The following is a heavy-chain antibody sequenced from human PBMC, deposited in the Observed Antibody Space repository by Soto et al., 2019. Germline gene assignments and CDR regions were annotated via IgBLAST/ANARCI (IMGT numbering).Heavy chain of an antibody. CDR3: AKGHPGCSGGSCYSHLDY. J-gene: IGHJ4*02. Sequence: GGSLRLSCAASGFTFSSYWMSWVRQAPGKGLEWVANIKQGGSEKYYVDSVKGRFTISRDNSKNTLYLQMNSLRAEDTAVYYCAKGHPGCSGGSCYSHLDYWGQGTLVTVSS. CDR2: IKQGGSEK. D-gene: IGHD2-15*01. CDR1: GFTFSSYW. V-gene: IGHV3-7*03.